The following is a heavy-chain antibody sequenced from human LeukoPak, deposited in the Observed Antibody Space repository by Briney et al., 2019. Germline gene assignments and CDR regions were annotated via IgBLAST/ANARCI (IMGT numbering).Heavy chain of an antibody. CDR1: EFSFSSFW. CDR2: IKSDGSAT. CDR3: AMDINGDLFHV. Sequence: PGGSLRLSCAGSEFSFSSFWMHWVRQPPEKGLEWVFSIKSDGSATAYADSVKGRFSMSTDSAKYTASLHMNSLRVEDTAMYYCAMDINGDLFHVWGQGTPVTVSS. V-gene: IGHV3-74*01. D-gene: IGHD2-2*03. J-gene: IGHJ4*02.